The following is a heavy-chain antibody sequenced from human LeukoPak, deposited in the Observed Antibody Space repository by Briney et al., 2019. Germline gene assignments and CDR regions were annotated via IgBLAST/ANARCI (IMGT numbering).Heavy chain of an antibody. J-gene: IGHJ4*02. Sequence: GGSLRLSCAASGFTFSGYEMNSVRQAPGNGLEWVSYISSSGSTIYYADSVKGRFTISRDNAKNSLYLQMNSLRAEDTAVYYCARDSGGYSYGRRYYFDYWGQGTLVTVSS. CDR2: ISSSGSTI. D-gene: IGHD5-18*01. CDR1: GFTFSGYE. CDR3: ARDSGGYSYGRRYYFDY. V-gene: IGHV3-48*03.